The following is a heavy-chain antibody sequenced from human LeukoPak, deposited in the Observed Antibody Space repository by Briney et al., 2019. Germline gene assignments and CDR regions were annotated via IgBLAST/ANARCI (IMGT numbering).Heavy chain of an antibody. CDR1: GGSFSGYY. CDR3: ARVSFHTMIVVVTPDDAFDI. J-gene: IGHJ3*02. D-gene: IGHD3-22*01. CDR2: INHSGST. Sequence: PSETLSLTCAVYGGSFSGYYWSWIRQPPGKGLEWIGEINHSGSTNYNPSLKSRVTISVDTSKNQFSLKLSSVTAADTAVYYCARVSFHTMIVVVTPDDAFDIWGQGIMVTVSS. V-gene: IGHV4-34*01.